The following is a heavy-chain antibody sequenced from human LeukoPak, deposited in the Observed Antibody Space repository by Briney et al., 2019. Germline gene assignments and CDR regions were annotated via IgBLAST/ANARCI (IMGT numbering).Heavy chain of an antibody. D-gene: IGHD3-3*01. CDR3: ARDGGYDFWSGYYQDY. Sequence: GGSLRLSCANSGFTFSRSAMHWVRQALGKGREWVALISYDANIGSNRYYADSVKCRFTISRDNSKNTLYLQMNSLRAEDTAVYYCARDGGYDFWSGYYQDYWGQGTLVTVSS. CDR2: ISYDANIGSNR. V-gene: IGHV3-30-3*01. J-gene: IGHJ4*02. CDR1: GFTFSRSA.